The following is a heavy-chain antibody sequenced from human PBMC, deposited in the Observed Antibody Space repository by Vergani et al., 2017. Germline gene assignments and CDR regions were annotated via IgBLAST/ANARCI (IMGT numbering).Heavy chain of an antibody. Sequence: QVQLQESGPGLVKPSETLSLTCTVSGGSISSYYWSWIRQPPGKGLEWIGYIYYSGSTNYNPSLKSRVTISADTSKNQFSLKLSSVTAADTAVYYCARGSTVTYYYYYGMDVWGQGTTVTVSS. CDR2: IYYSGST. V-gene: IGHV4-59*01. CDR3: ARGSTVTYYYYYGMDV. CDR1: GGSISSYY. D-gene: IGHD4-17*01. J-gene: IGHJ6*02.